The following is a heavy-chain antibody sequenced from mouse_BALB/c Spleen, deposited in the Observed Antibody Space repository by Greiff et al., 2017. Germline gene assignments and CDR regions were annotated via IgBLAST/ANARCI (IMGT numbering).Heavy chain of an antibody. V-gene: IGHV5-9-3*01. J-gene: IGHJ3*01. CDR1: GFTFSSYA. D-gene: IGHD2-4*01. Sequence: EVKLVESGGGLVKPGGSLKLSCAASGFTFSSYAMSWVRQTPEKRLEWVATISSGGSYTYYPDSVKGRFTISRDNAKNTLYLQMSSLRSEDTAMYYCARQGIYYDYAWFAYWGQGTLVTVSA. CDR3: ARQGIYYDYAWFAY. CDR2: ISSGGSYT.